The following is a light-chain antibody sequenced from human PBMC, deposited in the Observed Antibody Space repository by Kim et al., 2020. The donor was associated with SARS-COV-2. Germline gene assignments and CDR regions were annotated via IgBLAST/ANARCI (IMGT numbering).Light chain of an antibody. Sequence: SASVGDRVTITCRASQSINSWLAWYQQKPGNAPKVLIYKASSLETGVPSRFSGSGSGTEFTLAISSLQPDDFTTYYCQQYQSYPYTFGQGTKLEI. J-gene: IGKJ2*01. CDR3: QQYQSYPYT. CDR1: QSINSW. CDR2: KAS. V-gene: IGKV1-5*03.